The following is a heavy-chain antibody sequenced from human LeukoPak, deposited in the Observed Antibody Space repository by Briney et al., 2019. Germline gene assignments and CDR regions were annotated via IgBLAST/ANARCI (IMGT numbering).Heavy chain of an antibody. J-gene: IGHJ3*02. CDR3: ATENIAAAAGGAFDI. V-gene: IGHV3-30*02. Sequence: QSGGSLRLSCAASGFTFSSYGMHWVRQAPGKGLEWVAFIRYDGSNKYYADSVKGRFTISRDNSKNTPYLQMNSLRAEDTAVYYCATENIAAAAGGAFDIWGQGTMVTVSS. CDR2: IRYDGSNK. CDR1: GFTFSSYG. D-gene: IGHD6-13*01.